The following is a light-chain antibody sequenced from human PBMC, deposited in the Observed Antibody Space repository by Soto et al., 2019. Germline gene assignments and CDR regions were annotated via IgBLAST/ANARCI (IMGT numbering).Light chain of an antibody. J-gene: IGKJ4*01. CDR1: ESVSRD. CDR2: GAS. Sequence: EIVMTQSPATLSVSTGERATLSSRASESVSRDLGWYLQEPGQAARLLIYGASTRATCIPGRFSGRGSEPDFPLNIYILPSQDVAVYYLHQDNQWLLTFGGGTKVEVK. V-gene: IGKV3-15*01. CDR3: HQDNQWLLT.